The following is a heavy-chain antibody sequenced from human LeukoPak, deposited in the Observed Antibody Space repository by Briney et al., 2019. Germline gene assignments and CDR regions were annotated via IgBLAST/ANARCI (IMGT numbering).Heavy chain of an antibody. D-gene: IGHD6-19*01. Sequence: GRSLRRSCAASGFTFSSYGMHWVRQAPGKGLEWVAVISYDGSNKYYADSVKGRFTISRDNSKNTLYLQMNSLRAEDTAVYYCAKESLAVAGSFDYWGQGTLVTVSS. CDR1: GFTFSSYG. V-gene: IGHV3-30*18. CDR2: ISYDGSNK. J-gene: IGHJ4*02. CDR3: AKESLAVAGSFDY.